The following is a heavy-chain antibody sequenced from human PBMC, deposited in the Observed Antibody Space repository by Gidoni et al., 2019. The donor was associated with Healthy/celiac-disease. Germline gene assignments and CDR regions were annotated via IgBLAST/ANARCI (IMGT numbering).Heavy chain of an antibody. V-gene: IGHV1-18*01. CDR3: ARDGLHCSSTSCYTGDYYYYGMDV. CDR1: GYTFTSYG. CDR2: ISAYNGNT. D-gene: IGHD2-2*02. Sequence: QVQLVQSGAEVKKPGASVKVSCKASGYTFTSYGISWVRQAPGQGLEWMGWISAYNGNTNYAQKLQGRVTMTTDTSTSTAYMELRSLRSDDTAVYYCARDGLHCSSTSCYTGDYYYYGMDVWGQGTTVTVSS. J-gene: IGHJ6*02.